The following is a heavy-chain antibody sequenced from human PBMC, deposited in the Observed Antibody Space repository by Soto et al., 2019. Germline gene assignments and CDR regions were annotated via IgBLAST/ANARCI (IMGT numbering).Heavy chain of an antibody. D-gene: IGHD6-19*01. V-gene: IGHV3-30*18. CDR2: VSQDGRNT. Sequence: VQLVESGGGVVQPGRSLRLSCAASGFTFSDYAMHWVRKAPGKGRGWVAVVSQDGRNTHYADSVKGRFTISRDSSKNTVSLEMTSLRAEDTAVYYCAKGGRQWLVTSDFNYWGQGALVTVSS. J-gene: IGHJ4*02. CDR3: AKGGRQWLVTSDFNY. CDR1: GFTFSDYA.